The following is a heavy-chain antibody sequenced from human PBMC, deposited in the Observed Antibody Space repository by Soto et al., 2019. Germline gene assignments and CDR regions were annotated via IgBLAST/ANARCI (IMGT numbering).Heavy chain of an antibody. CDR2: ISYDGSNK. V-gene: IGHV3-30*18. D-gene: IGHD1-26*01. Sequence: QVQLVESGGGVVQPGRSLRLSCAASGFTFSSYGMHWVRQAPGKGLEWVAVISYDGSNKYYAASVKGRFTISRDNSKNTLYLQMNSLRAEDTAVYYCAKDKSGSYSGDFDYWGQGTLVTVSS. CDR3: AKDKSGSYSGDFDY. J-gene: IGHJ4*02. CDR1: GFTFSSYG.